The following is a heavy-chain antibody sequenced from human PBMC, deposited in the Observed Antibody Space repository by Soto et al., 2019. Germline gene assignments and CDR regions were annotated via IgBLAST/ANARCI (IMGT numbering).Heavy chain of an antibody. J-gene: IGHJ6*03. V-gene: IGHV3-23*01. D-gene: IGHD2-2*01. CDR1: GFTFSSYA. CDR2: ISGSGGST. Sequence: GGSLRLSCAASGFTFSSYAMSWVRQAPGKGLEWVSAISGSGGSTYYADSVKGRFTISRDNSKNTLYLQMNSLRAEDTAVYYCAKDRGGYCSSTSCPDYYYYYYMDVWGKGTTVTVSS. CDR3: AKDRGGYCSSTSCPDYYYYYYMDV.